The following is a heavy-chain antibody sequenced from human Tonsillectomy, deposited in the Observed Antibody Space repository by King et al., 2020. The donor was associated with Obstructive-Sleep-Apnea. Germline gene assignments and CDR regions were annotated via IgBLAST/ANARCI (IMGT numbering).Heavy chain of an antibody. CDR1: GYTFTSYD. V-gene: IGHV1-8*01. Sequence: VQLVESGAEVKKPGASVNVSCTASGYTFTSYDINWVRQATGQGLEWMGWMNPNSANTGYAQKLQGRGTMTRNTSISTAYMELTSLRSEDTAVYYCAFESDDSSSPWDWFDPWGQGTLVTVSS. CDR2: MNPNSANT. CDR3: AFESDDSSSPWDWFDP. J-gene: IGHJ5*02. D-gene: IGHD6-13*01.